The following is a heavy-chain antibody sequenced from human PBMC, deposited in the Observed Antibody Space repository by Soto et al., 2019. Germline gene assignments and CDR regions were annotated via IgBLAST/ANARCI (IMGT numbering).Heavy chain of an antibody. J-gene: IGHJ5*02. D-gene: IGHD2-15*01. CDR1: GFTFSSYA. CDR3: ARERGVAATWFDP. V-gene: IGHV3-30-3*01. Sequence: QVQLVESGGGVVQPGRSLRLSCAASGFTFSSYAMHWVRQAPGKGLEWVAVISYDGSNKYYADSVKGRFTISRDNSKNTLSLQMNSLRAEDTAVYYCARERGVAATWFDPWGQGTLVTVSS. CDR2: ISYDGSNK.